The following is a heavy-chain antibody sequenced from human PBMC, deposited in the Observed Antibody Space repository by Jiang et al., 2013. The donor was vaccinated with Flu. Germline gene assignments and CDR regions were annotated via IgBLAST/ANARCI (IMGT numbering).Heavy chain of an antibody. Sequence: QAPGKGLEWVSSISSSSSYIYYADSVKGRFTISRDNAKNSLYLQMNSLRAEDTAVYYCARGIGGYDWGGPGFDYWGQGTLVTVSS. D-gene: IGHD5-12*01. J-gene: IGHJ4*02. CDR2: ISSSSSYI. V-gene: IGHV3-21*01. CDR3: ARGIGGYDWGGPGFDY.